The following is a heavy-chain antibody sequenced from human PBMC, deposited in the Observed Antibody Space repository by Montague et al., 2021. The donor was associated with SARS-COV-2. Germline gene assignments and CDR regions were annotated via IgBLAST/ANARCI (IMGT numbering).Heavy chain of an antibody. CDR1: GGSMSGSNSY. CDR3: ARLYIQRTLVGASRRRWFDP. J-gene: IGHJ5*02. CDR2: ISYTGST. Sequence: SETLSLTCSVSGGSMSGSNSYWGWIRQPPGKGLESIGSISYTGSTSYNASLKSRVTMSVDTSKNEFSLRLSSVTASDTAVYYCARLYIQRTLVGASRRRWFDPWGQGTLVTVSS. V-gene: IGHV4-39*01. D-gene: IGHD1-26*01.